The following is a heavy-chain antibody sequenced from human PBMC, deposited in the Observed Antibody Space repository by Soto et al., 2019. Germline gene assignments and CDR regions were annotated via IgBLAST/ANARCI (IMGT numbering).Heavy chain of an antibody. J-gene: IGHJ4*02. Sequence: XATLSLTCTVSGGSFTNSSYYWGWIRQSPGKGLEWIGSVYYRGRSYSKSSVKSRVTISVDTSKNRFSLSLNSVTASDTAVYFCVSKRTTVPTQAYFDYWGPGALVTVSS. V-gene: IGHV4-39*01. CDR1: GGSFTNSSYY. CDR3: VSKRTTVPTQAYFDY. CDR2: VYYRGRS. D-gene: IGHD4-17*01.